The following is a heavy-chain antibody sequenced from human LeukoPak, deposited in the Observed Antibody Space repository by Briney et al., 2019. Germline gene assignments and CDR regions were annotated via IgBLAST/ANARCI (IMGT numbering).Heavy chain of an antibody. Sequence: GGSLRLSCAASGFTFSSYSMNWVRQAPGKGLEWVSSISSSSSYIYYADSVKGRFTISRDNAKNSLYLQMNSLRAEDTAVYYCARGVSVGYCSGGSCYPDMDVWGQGTTVTVSS. CDR1: GFTFSSYS. CDR3: ARGVSVGYCSGGSCYPDMDV. D-gene: IGHD2-15*01. CDR2: ISSSSSYI. J-gene: IGHJ6*02. V-gene: IGHV3-21*01.